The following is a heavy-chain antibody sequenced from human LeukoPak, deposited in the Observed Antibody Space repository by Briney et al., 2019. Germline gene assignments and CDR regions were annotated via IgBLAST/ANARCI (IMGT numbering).Heavy chain of an antibody. CDR3: ARGRASAGGYSGYDWGDWFDP. J-gene: IGHJ5*02. Sequence: ASVKVSCKASGYTFTGYYMHWVRQAPGQGLEWMGWINPNSGGTNYAQKFQGRVTMTRDTSISTAYMELSRLRSDDTAVYYCARGRASAGGYSGYDWGDWFDPWGQGTLVTVSS. D-gene: IGHD5-12*01. V-gene: IGHV1-2*02. CDR2: INPNSGGT. CDR1: GYTFTGYY.